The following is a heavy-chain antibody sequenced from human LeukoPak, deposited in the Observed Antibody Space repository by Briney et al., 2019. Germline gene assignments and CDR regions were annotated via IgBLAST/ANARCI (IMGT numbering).Heavy chain of an antibody. Sequence: SETLSLTCTVSGGSISSSSYYWGWIRQPPGKGLEWIGSIYYSGSTYYNPSLKSRVTISVDTSKNQFSLKLSSVTAADTAVYYCAREGAYYDILTGYYKGGENPFDYWGQGTLVTVSS. CDR1: GGSISSSSYY. V-gene: IGHV4-39*07. CDR2: IYYSGST. D-gene: IGHD3-9*01. J-gene: IGHJ4*02. CDR3: AREGAYYDILTGYYKGGENPFDY.